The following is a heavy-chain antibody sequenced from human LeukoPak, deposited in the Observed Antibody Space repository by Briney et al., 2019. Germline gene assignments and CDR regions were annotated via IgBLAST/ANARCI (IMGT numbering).Heavy chain of an antibody. J-gene: IGHJ4*02. V-gene: IGHV3-33*01. CDR1: GFDFGSYD. CDR2: IWLDGSAT. CDR3: ARDLNREDFDY. D-gene: IGHD1-14*01. Sequence: SLRLSCAASGFDFGSYDMHWVRQAPGKGLEWVAIIWLDGSATYYGDSVKGRFTASRDNSNNTLYLQMNSLRVEDTAVYYCARDLNREDFDYWGQGTLVAVSS.